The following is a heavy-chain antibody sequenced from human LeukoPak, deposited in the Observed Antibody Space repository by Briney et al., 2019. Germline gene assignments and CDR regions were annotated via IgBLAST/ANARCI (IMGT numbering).Heavy chain of an antibody. Sequence: SETLSVTCSASGGPFPTSSEFYAWGWVRQPPGKGLEWIGSIYYSGTTYYDPSLKSRVTISVDTSKNQFSLKLNSVTAADTAVYYCARQEVGAGYCSSTSCAEPHWFDPWGQGTLVTVSS. CDR2: IYYSGTT. D-gene: IGHD2-2*01. V-gene: IGHV4-39*01. CDR3: ARQEVGAGYCSSTSCAEPHWFDP. CDR1: GGPFPTSSEFYA. J-gene: IGHJ5*02.